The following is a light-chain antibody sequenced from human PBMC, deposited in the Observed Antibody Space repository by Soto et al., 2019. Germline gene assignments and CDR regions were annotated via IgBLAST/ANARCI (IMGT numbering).Light chain of an antibody. CDR3: MQALQTTPHT. CDR2: FGS. CDR1: QSLLHSNGYNY. J-gene: IGKJ2*01. V-gene: IGKV2-28*01. Sequence: DLVMTQSPLSLAVTPGEPASISCRSSQSLLHSNGYNYLDWYLQKPGQSPQLLIYFGSNRASGVPDRFSGSGSGTDFTLKISRVEAEDVGVYNCMQALQTTPHTFGQGTKLEIK.